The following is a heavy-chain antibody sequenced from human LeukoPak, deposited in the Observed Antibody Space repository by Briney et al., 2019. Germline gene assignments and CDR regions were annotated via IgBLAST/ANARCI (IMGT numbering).Heavy chain of an antibody. D-gene: IGHD2-2*01. Sequence: EASVKVSCKASGYTFSDYYMHWVRLAAGQGLEWMGWINPNSGGTNYVQKFQGWVTMTRDTSINTAYMELSRLTSDDTAVYYCARANFLYCSSTSCLFDYWGQGTLVTVSS. CDR3: ARANFLYCSSTSCLFDY. CDR1: GYTFSDYY. CDR2: INPNSGGT. J-gene: IGHJ4*02. V-gene: IGHV1-2*04.